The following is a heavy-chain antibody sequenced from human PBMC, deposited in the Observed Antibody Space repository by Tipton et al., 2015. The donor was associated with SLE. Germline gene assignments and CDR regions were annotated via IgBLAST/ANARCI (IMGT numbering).Heavy chain of an antibody. Sequence: TLSLTCTVSGGSISSSSYYWGWIRQPPGKGLEWIGSIYYSGSTNYNPSLKSRVTISVDTSKNQFSLKLSSVTAADTAVYYCARDRPTVFNWYFDLWGRGTLVTVSS. J-gene: IGHJ2*01. CDR1: GGSISSSSYY. V-gene: IGHV4-39*07. CDR3: ARDRPTVFNWYFDL. CDR2: IYYSGST. D-gene: IGHD4-17*01.